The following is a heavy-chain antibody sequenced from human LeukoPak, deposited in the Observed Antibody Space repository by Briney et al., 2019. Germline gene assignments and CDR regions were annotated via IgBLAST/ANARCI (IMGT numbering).Heavy chain of an antibody. V-gene: IGHV4-39*07. CDR2: IYYSGST. CDR1: GGSTSSSSYY. CDR3: ARGGSGWYYYYYMDV. D-gene: IGHD6-19*01. J-gene: IGHJ6*03. Sequence: PSETLSLTCTVSGGSTSSSSYYWGWIRQPPGKGLEWIGSIYYSGSTYYNPSLKSRVTISVDTSKNQFSLKLSSVTAADTAVYYCARGGSGWYYYYYMDVWGKGTTVTISS.